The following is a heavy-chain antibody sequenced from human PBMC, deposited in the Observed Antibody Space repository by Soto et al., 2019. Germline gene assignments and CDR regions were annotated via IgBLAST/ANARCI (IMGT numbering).Heavy chain of an antibody. CDR1: GFTFSTYS. V-gene: IGHV3-48*01. CDR2: ISSSSSTI. J-gene: IGHJ1*01. CDR3: ARGVPGIAVAGTGYFQH. D-gene: IGHD6-19*01. Sequence: GGSLRLSCAASGFTFSTYSMNWVRQAPGKGLEWVSYISSSSSTIYYADSVKGRFTISRDNAKNSLYLQMNSLRAEDTAVYYCARGVPGIAVAGTGYFQHWGQDTLVTVSS.